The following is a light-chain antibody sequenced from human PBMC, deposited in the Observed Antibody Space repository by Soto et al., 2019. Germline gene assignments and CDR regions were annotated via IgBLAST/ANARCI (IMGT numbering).Light chain of an antibody. J-gene: IGLJ2*01. CDR3: CSFAGGSTLL. CDR2: EVR. V-gene: IGLV2-23*02. CDR1: SNDVGSYDL. Sequence: QSALTQPASVSGSPGQSVTISCSGTSNDVGSYDLVSWYQHHPGKAPKLMIYEVRRRPSGISNRFSGSKSGNTASLTISGLQAEDEADYYCCSFAGGSTLLFGGGTKLTVL.